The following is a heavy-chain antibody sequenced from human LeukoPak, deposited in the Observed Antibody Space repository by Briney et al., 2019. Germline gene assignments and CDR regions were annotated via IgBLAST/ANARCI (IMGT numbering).Heavy chain of an antibody. J-gene: IGHJ4*02. CDR3: ARDQRGVAAAGMGYFDY. CDR2: IYYSGST. D-gene: IGHD6-13*01. CDR1: GGSISSYY. V-gene: IGHV4-59*01. Sequence: SETLSLTCTVSGGSISSYYWSWIRQPPGKGLEWIGYIYYSGSTNYNPSLKSRVTISVDTSKNQFSLKLSSVTAADTAVYYCARDQRGVAAAGMGYFDYWGQGTLVTVSS.